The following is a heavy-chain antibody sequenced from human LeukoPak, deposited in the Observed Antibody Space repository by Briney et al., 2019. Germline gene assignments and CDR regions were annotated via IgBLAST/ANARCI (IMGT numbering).Heavy chain of an antibody. J-gene: IGHJ4*02. D-gene: IGHD3-16*01. CDR1: GFTFSSYS. CDR2: ISLSSAYI. CDR3: AELRYDDYGYYLDY. Sequence: GGSLRLSCAASGFTFSSYSMNWVRQAPGKGLEWVSSISLSSAYIYYADSVKGRITISRDNSQNTVHLQMNALRAEDTAFYYCAELRYDDYGYYLDYWGQGTLVTVSS. V-gene: IGHV3-21*04.